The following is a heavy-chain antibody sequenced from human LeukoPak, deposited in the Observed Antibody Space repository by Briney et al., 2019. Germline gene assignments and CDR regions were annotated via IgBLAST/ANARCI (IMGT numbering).Heavy chain of an antibody. V-gene: IGHV7-4-1*02. D-gene: IGHD6-13*01. J-gene: IGHJ5*02. Sequence: EASVKVSCTASGYTFTSYAMNWVRQAPGQGLEWLGWINTNTGNPTYAQGFTGRFVFSLDTSVSTAYLQISSLKAEDTAVYYCARDRIAAAGTWFDPWGQGTLVTVSS. CDR2: INTNTGNP. CDR3: ARDRIAAAGTWFDP. CDR1: GYTFTSYA.